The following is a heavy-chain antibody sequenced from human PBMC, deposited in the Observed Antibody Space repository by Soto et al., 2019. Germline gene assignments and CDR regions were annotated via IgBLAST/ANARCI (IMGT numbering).Heavy chain of an antibody. CDR3: ARVGYFGYCSGGSCSDDTFDI. D-gene: IGHD2-15*01. CDR2: INHSGST. Sequence: SETLSLTCAVYGGPFSGYYWSWIRQPPGKGLVWIGEINHSGSTNYNPSLKSRVTISVDTSKNQFSLKLSSVTAADTAVYYCARVGYFGYCSGGSCSDDTFDIWGQGTMVTVSS. V-gene: IGHV4-34*01. CDR1: GGPFSGYY. J-gene: IGHJ3*02.